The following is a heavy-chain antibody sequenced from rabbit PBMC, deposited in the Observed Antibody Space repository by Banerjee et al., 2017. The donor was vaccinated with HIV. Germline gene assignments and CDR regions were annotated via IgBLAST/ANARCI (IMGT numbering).Heavy chain of an antibody. J-gene: IGHJ4*01. CDR2: IYTGSSGGT. D-gene: IGHD1-1*01. V-gene: IGHV1S45*01. CDR3: ARTAYGSTSGYYPDYFNL. Sequence: QQQLEESGGGLVKPGGTLTLTCTASGIDFSSYYYMCWVRQAPGKGLELIACIYTGSSGGTYYASCANGRFTSSKTSSTTVTLQMPSLTAADTATYFCARTAYGSTSGYYPDYFNLWGPGTLVTVS. CDR1: GIDFSSYYY.